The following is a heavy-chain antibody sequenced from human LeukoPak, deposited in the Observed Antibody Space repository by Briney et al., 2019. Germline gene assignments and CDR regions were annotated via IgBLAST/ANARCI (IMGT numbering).Heavy chain of an antibody. Sequence: GGSLRLSCAASGFTFSSYSMNWVRPAPGKGLEWVSSISSSSSYIYYADSVKGRFTISRDNAKNSLYLQMNSLRAEDTAVYYCARDFKDSTYYDFWSGSMDVWGRGTTVTVSS. CDR2: ISSSSSYI. CDR3: ARDFKDSTYYDFWSGSMDV. CDR1: GFTFSSYS. D-gene: IGHD3-3*01. J-gene: IGHJ6*04. V-gene: IGHV3-21*01.